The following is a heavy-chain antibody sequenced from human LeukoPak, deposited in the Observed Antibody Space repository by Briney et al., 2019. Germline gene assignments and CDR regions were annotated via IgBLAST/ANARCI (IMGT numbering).Heavy chain of an antibody. CDR3: VSYSNAWRH. CDR1: GLTVSHAW. J-gene: IGHJ4*02. CDR2: IKNKADGGTT. Sequence: GGSLRLSCAASGLTVSHAWMRWLRQAPGKGLDWVGRIKNKADGGTTDYAAPVKGKFTISRDDSKSTLYLQMNSLKAEDTGLYYCVSYSNAWRHWGQGTLVSVSS. D-gene: IGHD6-19*01. V-gene: IGHV3-15*01.